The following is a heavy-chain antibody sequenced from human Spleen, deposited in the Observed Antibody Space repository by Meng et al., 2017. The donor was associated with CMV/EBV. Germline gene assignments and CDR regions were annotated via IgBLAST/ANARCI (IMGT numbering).Heavy chain of an antibody. CDR2: IYSGGSAT. J-gene: IGHJ6*02. Sequence: ETLSLTCAASGFAFSTYAMSWVPQAPGKGLEWVSVIYSGGSATYYADSMKGRFTVPRDNSKNTLFLQMDSLGAEDTAVYYCAKIGSFTYYYYGMDVWGQGTTVTVSS. CDR1: GFAFSTYA. V-gene: IGHV3-23*03. D-gene: IGHD1-26*01. CDR3: AKIGSFTYYYYGMDV.